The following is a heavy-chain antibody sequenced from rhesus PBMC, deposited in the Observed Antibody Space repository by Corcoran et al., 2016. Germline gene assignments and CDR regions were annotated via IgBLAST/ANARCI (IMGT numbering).Heavy chain of an antibody. Sequence: QVTLKESGPALVKPTQTLTLTCTFSGFSISTSGTGVGWIRQPPGTALEWLASIYWNDSKHYSTSLKSRLTISKDTSKNQVVLTMTNMDPVDTATYYCARVRYSGSYNYFDYWGRGVLVTVSS. D-gene: IGHD1-44*02. J-gene: IGHJ4*01. CDR2: IYWNDSK. CDR3: ARVRYSGSYNYFDY. V-gene: IGHV2-95*01. CDR1: GFSISTSGTG.